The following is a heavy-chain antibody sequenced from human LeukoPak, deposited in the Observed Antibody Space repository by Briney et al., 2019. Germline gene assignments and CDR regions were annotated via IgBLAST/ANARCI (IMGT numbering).Heavy chain of an antibody. CDR3: ARVRDFWSGYYRAFDY. J-gene: IGHJ4*02. CDR1: GGSFSGYY. CDR2: INHSGST. Sequence: SETLSLTCAVYGGSFSGYYWSWIRQPPGKGLEWIGEINHSGSTYYNPSLKSRVTISVDTSKNQFSPKLSSVTAADTAVYYCARVRDFWSGYYRAFDYWGQGTLVTVSS. D-gene: IGHD3-3*01. V-gene: IGHV4-34*01.